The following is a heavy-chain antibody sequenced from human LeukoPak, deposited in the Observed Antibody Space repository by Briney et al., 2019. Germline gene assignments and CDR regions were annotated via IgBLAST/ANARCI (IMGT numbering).Heavy chain of an antibody. CDR1: GLTFKNYW. J-gene: IGHJ4*02. V-gene: IGHV3-7*01. CDR3: ARDPTVTSWGYFGL. D-gene: IGHD4-17*01. Sequence: PGGPLRLSCAASGLTFKNYWMTWVRQAPGKGLEWVANIKEDGSEMYYVDSVEGRFTISRDNAKNSVYLQMNSLRAEDTAVYYSARDPTVTSWGYFGLWSQGTLVTVSS. CDR2: IKEDGSEM.